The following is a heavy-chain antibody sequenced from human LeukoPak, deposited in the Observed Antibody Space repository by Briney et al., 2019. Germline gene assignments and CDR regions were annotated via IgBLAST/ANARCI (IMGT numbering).Heavy chain of an antibody. Sequence: GGSLRLSCAASGFTFSRNGMTWVRQAPGKGLEWVGFIRSKVYGGTPEYAASVKGRFTISRDDSKGIAYLQMNSLKTEDTAVYYCTRDQTPYYWGQGTLVTVSS. J-gene: IGHJ4*02. CDR1: GFTFSRNG. CDR3: TRDQTPYY. V-gene: IGHV3-49*04. CDR2: IRSKVYGGTP.